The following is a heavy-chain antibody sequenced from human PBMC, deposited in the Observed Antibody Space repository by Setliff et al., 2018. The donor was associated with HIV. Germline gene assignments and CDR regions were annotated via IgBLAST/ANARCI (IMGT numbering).Heavy chain of an antibody. J-gene: IGHJ4*02. D-gene: IGHD6-19*01. CDR3: ARGYTSGCLDY. CDR1: GGSISSSNYY. V-gene: IGHV4-39*01. Sequence: PSETLSLTCTVSGGSISSSNYYWGWIRQPPGKGLEWIGNIYYSGSAYYNPSLKSRVTISVDTSKNQFSLKLSSVTAADTAVYYCARGYTSGCLDYWGQGSLVTVSS. CDR2: IYYSGSA.